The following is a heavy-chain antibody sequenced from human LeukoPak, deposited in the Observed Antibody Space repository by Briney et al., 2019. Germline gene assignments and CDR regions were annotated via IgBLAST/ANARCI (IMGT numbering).Heavy chain of an antibody. Sequence: GGSLRLSCAASGFTFSGYWMHWVRQAPGKGLVWVSRINSDGSSTTYADSVKGRFTISRDNAKSTLYLQMNSLRAEDTAVYYCARDPRGYLAAAGIDYWGQGTLVTVSS. CDR1: GFTFSGYW. V-gene: IGHV3-74*01. CDR3: ARDPRGYLAAAGIDY. CDR2: INSDGSST. D-gene: IGHD6-13*01. J-gene: IGHJ4*02.